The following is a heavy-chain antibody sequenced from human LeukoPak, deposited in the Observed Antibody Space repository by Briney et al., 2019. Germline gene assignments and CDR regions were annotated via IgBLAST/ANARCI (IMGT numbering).Heavy chain of an antibody. Sequence: PWETLSLTCAVYGGSFSGYYWSWIRQPPGKGLEWIGEINHSGSTNYNPSLKSRVTISVDTSKNQFSLKLSSVTAADTAVYYCARAIAVAVFDYWGQGTLVTVSS. CDR3: ARAIAVAVFDY. V-gene: IGHV4-34*01. J-gene: IGHJ4*02. D-gene: IGHD6-19*01. CDR2: INHSGST. CDR1: GGSFSGYY.